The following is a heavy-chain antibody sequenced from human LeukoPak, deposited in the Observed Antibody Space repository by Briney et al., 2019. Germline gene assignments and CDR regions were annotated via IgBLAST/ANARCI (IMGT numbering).Heavy chain of an antibody. J-gene: IGHJ3*02. CDR3: AKDQNSGDAFDI. D-gene: IGHD1-26*01. V-gene: IGHV3-11*01. Sequence: PGGSLRLSCAASGFTFSDYYMSWIRQAPGKGLEWVSYISSSGSTIYYADSVKGRFTISRDNSKNTLYLQMNSLRAEDTAVYYCAKDQNSGDAFDIWGQGTMVTVSS. CDR2: ISSSGSTI. CDR1: GFTFSDYY.